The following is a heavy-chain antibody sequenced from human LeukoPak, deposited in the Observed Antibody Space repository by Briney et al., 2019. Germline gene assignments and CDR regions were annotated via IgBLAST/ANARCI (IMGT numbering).Heavy chain of an antibody. D-gene: IGHD5-12*01. Sequence: GGSLRLSCAASGFTFSSYSMNWVRQAPGKGLEWVSSISSSSSYIYYADSVKGRFTISRDNAKNSLYLQMNSLRAEDTAVYYCARDDHIRPYSGYDPAYYYGMDVWGQGTTVTVSS. CDR3: ARDDHIRPYSGYDPAYYYGMDV. J-gene: IGHJ6*02. V-gene: IGHV3-21*01. CDR1: GFTFSSYS. CDR2: ISSSSSYI.